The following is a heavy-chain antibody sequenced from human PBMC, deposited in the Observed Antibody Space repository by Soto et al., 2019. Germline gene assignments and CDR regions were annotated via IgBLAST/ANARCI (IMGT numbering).Heavy chain of an antibody. CDR2: ISSSGSTI. Sequence: GGSLRLSCAASGFTFSSYELNWVRQAPGKGLEWVSYISSSGSTIYYAGSVKGRFTISRDNAKHSLYLQMNSLRAEDTAVYYCATCRSLLVALKDYWGQGTLVTVSS. V-gene: IGHV3-48*03. CDR1: GFTFSSYE. J-gene: IGHJ4*01. CDR3: ATCRSLLVALKDY. D-gene: IGHD6-6*01.